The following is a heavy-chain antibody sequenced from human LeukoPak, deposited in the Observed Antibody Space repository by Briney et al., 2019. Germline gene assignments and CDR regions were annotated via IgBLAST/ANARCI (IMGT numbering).Heavy chain of an antibody. Sequence: RSGGSLRLSCAASGFTFSSYAMSWVRQAPGKGLEWVSSISSSSSYIYYADSVKGRFTISRDNAKNSLYLQMNSLRAEDTAVYYCALGAYDSSGYYHYWGQGTLVTVSS. J-gene: IGHJ4*02. D-gene: IGHD3-22*01. V-gene: IGHV3-21*01. CDR3: ALGAYDSSGYYHY. CDR1: GFTFSSYA. CDR2: ISSSSSYI.